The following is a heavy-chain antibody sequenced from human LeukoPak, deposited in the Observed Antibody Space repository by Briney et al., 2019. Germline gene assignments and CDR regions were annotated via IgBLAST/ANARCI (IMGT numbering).Heavy chain of an antibody. Sequence: SETLSLTCTVSGASLNSGGYYWNWIRQPPGKEPEWIGYIYYSGSTNYNRSLKSRVTISVDTSKNQFSLTLTSVTAADTAVYYCAREGWDLWGRGTLVTDSS. CDR1: GASLNSGGYY. J-gene: IGHJ2*01. D-gene: IGHD2-15*01. CDR2: IYYSGST. CDR3: AREGWDL. V-gene: IGHV4-61*08.